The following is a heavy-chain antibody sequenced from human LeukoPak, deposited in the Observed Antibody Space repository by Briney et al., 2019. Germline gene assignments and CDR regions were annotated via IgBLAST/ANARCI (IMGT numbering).Heavy chain of an antibody. CDR1: GYTFTSYD. CDR3: ARGRTVGYCSGGSCYYVDP. Sequence: GASVKVSCKASGYTFTSYDINWVRQATGQGLEWMGWMNPNSGNTGYAQKFQGRVTMTRNTSISTAYMELSSLRSEDTAVYYCARGRTVGYCSGGSCYYVDPWGQGTLVTVSS. D-gene: IGHD2-15*01. J-gene: IGHJ5*02. V-gene: IGHV1-8*01. CDR2: MNPNSGNT.